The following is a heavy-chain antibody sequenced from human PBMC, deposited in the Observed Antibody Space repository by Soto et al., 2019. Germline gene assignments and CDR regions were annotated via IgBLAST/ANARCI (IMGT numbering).Heavy chain of an antibody. Sequence: SETLSLTCAVYGGSFSGYYWSWIRQPPGKGLEWIGEINHSGSTNYNPSLKSRVTISVDTSKNQFSLKLSSVTAADTAVYYCARVGPGYCSGGSCRGGAFDIWGQGTMVTVSS. J-gene: IGHJ3*02. CDR1: GGSFSGYY. D-gene: IGHD2-15*01. CDR3: ARVGPGYCSGGSCRGGAFDI. CDR2: INHSGST. V-gene: IGHV4-34*01.